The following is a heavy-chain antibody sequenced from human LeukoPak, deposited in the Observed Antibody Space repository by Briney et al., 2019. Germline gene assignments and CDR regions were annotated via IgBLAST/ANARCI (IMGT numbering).Heavy chain of an antibody. CDR3: ARGGAAPTYYFDY. V-gene: IGHV1-69*01. D-gene: IGHD6-6*01. J-gene: IGHJ4*02. CDR2: IIPIFGTA. CDR1: GGTFSCYA. Sequence: GSSVKVSCKASGGTFSCYAISWVRQAPGQGLEWMGGIIPIFGTANYAQKFQGRVTITADESTSTAYMELSSLRSEDTAVYYCARGGAAPTYYFDYWGQGTLVTVSS.